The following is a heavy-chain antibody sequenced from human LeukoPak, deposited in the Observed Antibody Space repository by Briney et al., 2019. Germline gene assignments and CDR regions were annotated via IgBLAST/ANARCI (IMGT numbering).Heavy chain of an antibody. CDR3: ARTDVYDYGDY. CDR1: GFTFGTYG. V-gene: IGHV3-23*01. Sequence: GGSLRLSCAASGFTFGTYGMHWVRQAPGKGLEWVSAISGSGGSTYYADSVKGRFTISRDNSKNTLYLQMNSLRAEDTAVYYCARTDVYDYGDYWGQGTLVTVSS. CDR2: ISGSGGST. D-gene: IGHD3-16*01. J-gene: IGHJ4*02.